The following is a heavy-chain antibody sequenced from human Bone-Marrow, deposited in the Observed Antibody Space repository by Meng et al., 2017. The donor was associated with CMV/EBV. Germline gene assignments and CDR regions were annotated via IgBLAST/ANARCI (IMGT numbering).Heavy chain of an antibody. Sequence: GESLKISCAASGFTFSSYWMHWVRQAPGKGLVWVSRINSDGSSTSYADSVKGRFTISRDNAKNTLYLQMNSLRAEDTAVYYCARTYSGSYRFDYWGQGTLVTVSS. CDR3: ARTYSGSYRFDY. V-gene: IGHV3-74*01. D-gene: IGHD1-26*01. J-gene: IGHJ4*02. CDR2: INSDGSST. CDR1: GFTFSSYW.